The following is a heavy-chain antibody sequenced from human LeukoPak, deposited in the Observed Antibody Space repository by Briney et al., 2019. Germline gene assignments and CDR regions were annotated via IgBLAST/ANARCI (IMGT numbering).Heavy chain of an antibody. Sequence: ASVKVSCKASGGTFSSYAISWVRQAPGQGLEWMGGIIPIFGTANYAQKFQGGVTITADESTSTAYMELSSLRSEDTAVYYCATSGYCSSTSCYVYYYYGMDVWGQGTTVTVSS. J-gene: IGHJ6*02. CDR2: IIPIFGTA. CDR1: GGTFSSYA. CDR3: ATSGYCSSTSCYVYYYYGMDV. V-gene: IGHV1-69*13. D-gene: IGHD2-2*01.